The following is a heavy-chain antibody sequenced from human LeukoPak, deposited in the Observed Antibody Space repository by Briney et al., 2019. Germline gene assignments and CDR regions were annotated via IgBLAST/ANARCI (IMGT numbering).Heavy chain of an antibody. CDR3: ARAPTDYDYVWGSYLRRNYYYYYGMDV. D-gene: IGHD3-16*02. CDR1: GYTFTSYG. Sequence: APVKVSCKASGYTFTSYGISWVRQAPGQGLEWMGWISAYNGNTNYAQKLQGRVTMTTDTSTSTAYMELRSLRSDDTAVYYCARAPTDYDYVWGSYLRRNYYYYYGMDVWGQGTTVTVSS. J-gene: IGHJ6*02. V-gene: IGHV1-18*01. CDR2: ISAYNGNT.